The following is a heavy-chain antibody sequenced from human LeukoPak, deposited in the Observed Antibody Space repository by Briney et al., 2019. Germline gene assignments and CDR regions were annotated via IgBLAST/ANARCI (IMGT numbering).Heavy chain of an antibody. CDR2: IYYSGST. CDR1: GGSISSSSYY. CDR3: ARAPSPSYCGGDCYHDAFDI. V-gene: IGHV4-39*07. J-gene: IGHJ3*02. D-gene: IGHD2-21*02. Sequence: SETLSLTCTVSGGSISSSSYYWGWIRQPPGKGLEWIGSIYYSGSTYYNPFLKSRVTISVDTSKNQFSLKLSSVTAADTAVYYCARAPSPSYCGGDCYHDAFDIWGQGTMVTVSS.